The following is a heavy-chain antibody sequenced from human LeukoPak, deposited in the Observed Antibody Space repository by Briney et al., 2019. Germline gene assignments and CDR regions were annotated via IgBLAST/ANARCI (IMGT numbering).Heavy chain of an antibody. Sequence: GESLKISCKASGYTFTNSWIAWVRQMPGKGLEWMGIVFPGDSETRYSPSFQGQVTISVDKSISTAYLQWSSLNASDTAIYFCARQSLGRRAGYYYVAPDSWGQGILVTVSS. CDR3: ARQSLGRRAGYYYVAPDS. CDR1: GYTFTNSW. D-gene: IGHD3-22*01. V-gene: IGHV5-51*01. CDR2: VFPGDSET. J-gene: IGHJ4*02.